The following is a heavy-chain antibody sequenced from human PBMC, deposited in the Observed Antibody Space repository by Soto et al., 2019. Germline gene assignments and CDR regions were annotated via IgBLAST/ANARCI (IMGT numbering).Heavy chain of an antibody. CDR1: GGTFSSYA. V-gene: IGHV1-69*13. CDR2: IIPIFGTA. D-gene: IGHD3-22*01. J-gene: IGHJ5*02. CDR3: ARDSPGHGVTMIVENWFDP. Sequence: GPSVKVSCTACGGTFSSYAISWVRQAPGQGLEWMGGIIPIFGTANYAQKFQGGVTITADESTSTAYMELSSLRSEDTAVYYCARDSPGHGVTMIVENWFDPWGQGTLVTVSS.